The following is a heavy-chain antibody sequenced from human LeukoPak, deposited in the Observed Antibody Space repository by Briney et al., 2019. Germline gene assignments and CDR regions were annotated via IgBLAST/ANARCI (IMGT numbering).Heavy chain of an antibody. CDR2: ISWNSGSI. CDR1: GFTFDDYA. Sequence: PGGSLRLSCAASGFTFDDYAMHWVRQAPGKGLEWVSGISWNSGSIGYADSVKGRFTISRDNAKNSLYLQMNSLRAEDTALYYCAKGSRWQWLFDYWGQGTLVTVSS. CDR3: AKGSRWQWLFDY. D-gene: IGHD6-19*01. V-gene: IGHV3-9*01. J-gene: IGHJ4*02.